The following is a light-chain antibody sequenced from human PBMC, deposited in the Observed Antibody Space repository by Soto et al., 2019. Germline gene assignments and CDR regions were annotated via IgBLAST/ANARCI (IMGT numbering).Light chain of an antibody. CDR3: QSYDSRLSGYV. CDR2: GNS. J-gene: IGLJ1*01. V-gene: IGLV1-40*01. CDR1: SSNIGAGYD. Sequence: QSVLTQPPSVSGAPGQRVTISCTGSSSNIGAGYDVHWYQQLPGTAPKLLIYGNSNRPSGVPDRFSGSKSGTSASLAITGLQAEDEAGYYCQSYDSRLSGYVFGTGTKVTVL.